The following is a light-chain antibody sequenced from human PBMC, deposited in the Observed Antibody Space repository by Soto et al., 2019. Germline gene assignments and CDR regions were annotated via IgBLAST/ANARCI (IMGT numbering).Light chain of an antibody. Sequence: HYVLNHPPSVSGSPGQSITISCPGASSYFCVSCDFVSWYQHHPGKARTLIIYEVSNRPSGVSNRFSGSKSGNTPSLTISGLQAEDQPDYYCSSYTGSSTIVFGTGTKVTVL. CDR3: SSYTGSSTIV. CDR2: EVS. J-gene: IGLJ1*01. CDR1: SSYFCVSCDF. V-gene: IGLV2-14*01.